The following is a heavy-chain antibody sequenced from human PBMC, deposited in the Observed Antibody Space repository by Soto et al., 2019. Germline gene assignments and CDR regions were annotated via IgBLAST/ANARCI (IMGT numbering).Heavy chain of an antibody. CDR3: ARLPKYSIAAANYYYYYYMDV. J-gene: IGHJ6*03. Sequence: PSETLSLTCTVSADSISGHYCSWIRQPPGKGLEWIGYIHYSGSTSYNPSLKSRVTISVDTSKNQFSLKLSSVTAADTAVYYCARLPKYSIAAANYYYYYYMDVWGKGTTVTVSS. CDR2: IHYSGST. CDR1: ADSISGHY. D-gene: IGHD6-13*01. V-gene: IGHV4-59*08.